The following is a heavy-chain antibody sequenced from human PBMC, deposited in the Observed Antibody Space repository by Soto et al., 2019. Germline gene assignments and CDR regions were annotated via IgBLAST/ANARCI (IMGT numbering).Heavy chain of an antibody. J-gene: IGHJ3*02. CDR2: INHNGRT. CDR1: GWSFSGYY. Sequence: QVQLQQWGAGLLKPSETLSLTCAVYGWSFSGYYWSWIRQPPGKGLEWIGEINHNGRTNYSPSLKCRGSISVDTSKNQFSLRLSSVTAADTAVYYCARVCGGSCYGAFYIWGQGTMVTVSS. D-gene: IGHD2-15*01. CDR3: ARVCGGSCYGAFYI. V-gene: IGHV4-34*01.